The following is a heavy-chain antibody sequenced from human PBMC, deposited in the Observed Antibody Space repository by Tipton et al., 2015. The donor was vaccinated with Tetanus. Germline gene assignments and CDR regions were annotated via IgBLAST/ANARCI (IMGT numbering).Heavy chain of an antibody. Sequence: TLSLTCTVSGASVSSGDSHWTWIRQHPGEGLEWIGDIHYSGGSKYNPSLKSRLTMSLDTSQSQFSLRLSSVTAADTAVYYRARERSRGGDSDFGVANWGQGTLVTVSS. CDR1: GASVSSGDSH. J-gene: IGHJ4*02. CDR2: IHYSGGS. D-gene: IGHD4/OR15-4a*01. V-gene: IGHV4-31*03. CDR3: ARERSRGGDSDFGVAN.